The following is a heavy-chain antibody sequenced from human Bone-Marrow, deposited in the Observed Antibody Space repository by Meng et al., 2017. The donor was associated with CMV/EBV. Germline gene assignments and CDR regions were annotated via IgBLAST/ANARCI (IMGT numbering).Heavy chain of an antibody. J-gene: IGHJ4*02. Sequence: GGSLRLSCAASGFTFSSYEMNWVRQAPGKGLEWVSVIYSGGSTYYADSVKGRFTISRDNSKNTLYLQMNSLRAEDTAVYYCASQVGAFDYWGQGTLVTVSS. CDR3: ASQVGAFDY. CDR2: IYSGGST. V-gene: IGHV3-53*01. CDR1: GFTFSSYE.